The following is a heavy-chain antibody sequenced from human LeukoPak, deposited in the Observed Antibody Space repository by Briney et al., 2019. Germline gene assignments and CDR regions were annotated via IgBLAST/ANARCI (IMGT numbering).Heavy chain of an antibody. D-gene: IGHD3-16*01. CDR3: ARGGFMATDY. J-gene: IGHJ4*02. CDR1: GGSISRGSYF. V-gene: IGHV4-61*02. Sequence: PSETLSLTCTVSGGSISRGSYFWSWIRQPAGKGLEWIGRFYTSATPNYNPSLKSRVTISVDTSRNQFSLKLSSVTAADTAVYYCARGGFMATDYWGQGTLVTVSS. CDR2: FYTSATP.